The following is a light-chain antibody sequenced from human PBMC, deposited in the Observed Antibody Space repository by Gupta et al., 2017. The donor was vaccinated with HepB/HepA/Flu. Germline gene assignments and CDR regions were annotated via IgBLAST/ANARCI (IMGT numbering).Light chain of an antibody. V-gene: IGKV3-20*01. CDR2: GVF. J-gene: IGKJ4*01. CDR3: QQYDRSLLT. Sequence: EIVLTQSPVTLSLSPGERATLSCSASQSVDNNYLAWYQQKPGQVPRLLIYGVFNRATGIPDRFSGSGSGTDFTLSISRLEPEDFGVFYCQQYDRSLLTFGGGTKVEIK. CDR1: QSVDNNY.